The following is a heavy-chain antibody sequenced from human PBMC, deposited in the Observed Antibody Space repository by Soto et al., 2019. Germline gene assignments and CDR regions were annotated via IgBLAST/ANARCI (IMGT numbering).Heavy chain of an antibody. CDR1: GFTFSSYA. D-gene: IGHD1-1*01. CDR2: ISSNGGST. Sequence: LRLSCSASGFTFSSYAMHWVRQAPGKGLEYVSAISSNGGSTYYADSVKGRFTISRDNSKNTLYLQMSSLRAEDTAVYYCVKGTNRYYYGMDVWGQGTTVTVSS. CDR3: VKGTNRYYYGMDV. J-gene: IGHJ6*02. V-gene: IGHV3-64D*06.